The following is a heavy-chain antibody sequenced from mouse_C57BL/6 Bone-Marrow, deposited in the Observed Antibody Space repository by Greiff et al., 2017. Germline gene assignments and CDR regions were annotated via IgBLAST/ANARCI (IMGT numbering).Heavy chain of an antibody. CDR2: IYPRSGNT. CDR1: GYTFTSYG. V-gene: IGHV1-81*01. D-gene: IGHD6-1*01. CDR3: ARTHKYYFDY. Sequence: QVHVKQSGAELARPGASVKLSCKASGYTFTSYGISWVKQRTGQGLEWIGEIYPRSGNTYYNEKFKGKATLTADKSSSTAYMELRSLTSEDSAVYFCARTHKYYFDYWGQGTTLTVSS. J-gene: IGHJ2*01.